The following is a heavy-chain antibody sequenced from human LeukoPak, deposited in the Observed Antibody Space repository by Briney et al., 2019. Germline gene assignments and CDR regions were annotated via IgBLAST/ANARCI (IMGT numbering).Heavy chain of an antibody. D-gene: IGHD1-26*01. J-gene: IGHJ4*02. CDR1: GFTVSSSY. CDR2: IYSGGST. Sequence: GGSLRLSCAASGFTVSSSYMSWVRQAPAKGLEWVSVIYSGGSTYYADSVKGRFTISRDNSKNTLYLQMNSLRAEDTAVYYCARGPSLKSGSYSLGYWGQGTLVTVSS. CDR3: ARGPSLKSGSYSLGY. V-gene: IGHV3-53*01.